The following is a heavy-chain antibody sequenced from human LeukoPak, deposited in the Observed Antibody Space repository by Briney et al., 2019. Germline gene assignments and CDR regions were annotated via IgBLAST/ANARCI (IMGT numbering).Heavy chain of an antibody. CDR3: ARVDSGSYWFDP. Sequence: QVQLQESGPGLVKPSQTLSLTCTVSGGSISSGSYYWSWIRQPAGKGLEWIGRIYTSESTNYNPSLKSRVTISVDTSKNQFSLKLSSVTAADTAVYYCARVDSGSYWFDPWGQGTLVTVSS. CDR2: IYTSEST. CDR1: GGSISSGSYY. V-gene: IGHV4-61*02. J-gene: IGHJ5*02. D-gene: IGHD1-26*01.